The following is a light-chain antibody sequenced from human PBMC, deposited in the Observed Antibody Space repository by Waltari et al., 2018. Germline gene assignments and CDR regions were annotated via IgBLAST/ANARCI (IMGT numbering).Light chain of an antibody. Sequence: EIVMTQSPATLSVSPGERATLYCRASQGVSSNLAWYQQKPGQAPRLLIYGASSRATGIPGRFSGSGSGTDFTLTISSLQSEDFAVYYCQQYNSWPPYTFGQGTKLQIK. V-gene: IGKV3-15*01. CDR2: GAS. CDR1: QGVSSN. CDR3: QQYNSWPPYT. J-gene: IGKJ2*01.